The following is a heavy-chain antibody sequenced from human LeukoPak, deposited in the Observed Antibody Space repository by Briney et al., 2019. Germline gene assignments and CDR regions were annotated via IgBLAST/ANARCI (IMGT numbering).Heavy chain of an antibody. CDR2: IYTSGST. CDR1: GGSISSYY. Sequence: PSETLSLTCTVSGGSISSYYWSWIRQPAGKGLEWIGRIYTSGSTNYNPPLKSRVTMSVDTSKNQFSLKLSSVTAADTAVYYCARDRDYYGSGSPFDYWGQGTLVTVSS. CDR3: ARDRDYYGSGSPFDY. D-gene: IGHD3-10*01. J-gene: IGHJ4*02. V-gene: IGHV4-4*07.